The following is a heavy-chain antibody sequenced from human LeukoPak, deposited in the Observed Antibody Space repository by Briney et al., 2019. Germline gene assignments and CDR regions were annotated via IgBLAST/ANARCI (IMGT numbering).Heavy chain of an antibody. CDR1: GGTFSSYA. CDR3: AREGRGSSFPQGYYMDV. Sequence: LEASVKVSCKASGGTFSSYAISWVRQAPGQGLEWMGRIIPILGIANYAQKFQGRVTITTDESTSTAYMELSSLRSEDTAVYYCAREGRGSSFPQGYYMDVWGKGTTVTVSS. CDR2: IIPILGIA. D-gene: IGHD6-6*01. J-gene: IGHJ6*03. V-gene: IGHV1-69*04.